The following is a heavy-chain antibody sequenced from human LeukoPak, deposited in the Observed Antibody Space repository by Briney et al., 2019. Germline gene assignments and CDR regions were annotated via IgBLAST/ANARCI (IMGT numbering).Heavy chain of an antibody. D-gene: IGHD3-22*01. CDR2: ISGSGGST. Sequence: PGGSLRLSCAASGFTFSSYCMSWVRQAPGKGLEWVSAISGSGGSTYYADSVKGRFTISRDNSKNTLYLQMNTLRAEDTAVYYCAKEHYYDSSGYYFFDYWGQGTLVTVSS. J-gene: IGHJ4*02. V-gene: IGHV3-23*01. CDR3: AKEHYYDSSGYYFFDY. CDR1: GFTFSSYC.